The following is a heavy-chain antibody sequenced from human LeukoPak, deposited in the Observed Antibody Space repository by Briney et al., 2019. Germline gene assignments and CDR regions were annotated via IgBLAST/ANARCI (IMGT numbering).Heavy chain of an antibody. J-gene: IGHJ4*02. CDR2: VHYTGST. CDR1: GGSISVYY. CDR3: ASLRYGSGSQGALDYGSDY. Sequence: SETLPLTCAVSGGSISVYYWSWIRQPPGKGLEWIGYVHYTGSTNYNPSLKSRLTISVDTSKNQFSLKLNSVTAADTAVYYCASLRYGSGSQGALDYGSDYWGQGTLVTVSS. D-gene: IGHD3-10*01. V-gene: IGHV4-59*01.